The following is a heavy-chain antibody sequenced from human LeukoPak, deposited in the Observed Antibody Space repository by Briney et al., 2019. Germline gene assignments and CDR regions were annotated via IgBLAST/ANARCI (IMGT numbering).Heavy chain of an antibody. Sequence: ASVKVSCKASGYTFTSYGISWVRQAPGQGLEWMGWISAYNGNTNYAQKLQGRVTMTTDTSTSTAYMELRSLRSDDTAVYYCARGSIIGGSYLGYFDYWGQGTLVTVSS. D-gene: IGHD1-26*01. J-gene: IGHJ4*02. CDR3: ARGSIIGGSYLGYFDY. CDR1: GYTFTSYG. CDR2: ISAYNGNT. V-gene: IGHV1-18*01.